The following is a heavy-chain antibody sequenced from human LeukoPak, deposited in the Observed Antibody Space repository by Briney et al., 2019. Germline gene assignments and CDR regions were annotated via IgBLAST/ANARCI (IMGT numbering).Heavy chain of an antibody. CDR1: GGSISSSSYY. CDR3: ARAGLRGDAFDI. J-gene: IGHJ3*02. V-gene: IGHV4-39*07. CDR2: IYYSGST. Sequence: PSETLSLTCTVSGGSISSSSYYWGWIRQPPGKGLEWIGSIYYSGSTYYNPSLKSRVTISVDTSKNQFSLKLSSVTAADTAVYYCARAGLRGDAFDIWGQGTMVTVSS. D-gene: IGHD3-10*01.